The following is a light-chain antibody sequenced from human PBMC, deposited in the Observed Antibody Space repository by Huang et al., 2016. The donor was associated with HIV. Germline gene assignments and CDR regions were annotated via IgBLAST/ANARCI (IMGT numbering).Light chain of an antibody. CDR3: QKYNNVPRT. J-gene: IGKJ1*01. Sequence: DIQMTQSPSSLSASIGDRITISCRASQGIGTYLAWYQHKPGKVPNLLIDAASTLQSGVPSRFSGSGSGTNFTLTIGSLQPEDVASYYCQKYNNVPRTFGHGTKVEIK. V-gene: IGKV1-27*01. CDR2: AAS. CDR1: QGIGTY.